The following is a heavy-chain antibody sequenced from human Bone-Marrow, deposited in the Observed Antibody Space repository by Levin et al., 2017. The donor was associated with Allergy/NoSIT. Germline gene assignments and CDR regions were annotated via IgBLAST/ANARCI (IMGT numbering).Heavy chain of an antibody. Sequence: MPGGSLRLSCAASEFAFSDYYFSWVRQAPGKGLEWVSYISRTGSHTYYADSVKGRFTISRDDAKNSLYLQMDSLRVADTAIYYCVRDRVSGWKTNTFDIWGQGTGVTVSS. CDR2: ISRTGSHT. CDR1: EFAFSDYY. D-gene: IGHD6-19*01. V-gene: IGHV3-11*05. J-gene: IGHJ3*02. CDR3: VRDRVSGWKTNTFDI.